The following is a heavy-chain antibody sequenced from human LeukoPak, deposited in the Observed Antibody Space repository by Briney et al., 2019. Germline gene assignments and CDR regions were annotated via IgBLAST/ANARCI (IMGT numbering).Heavy chain of an antibody. CDR3: AKARSYDYVWGSYRSTPYNWFDP. D-gene: IGHD3-16*02. J-gene: IGHJ5*02. V-gene: IGHV3-23*01. CDR1: GFTFSSYA. Sequence: GGSLRLSCAASGFTFSSYAMSWVRQAPGKGLEWVSAISGSGGSTYYADSVKGRFTISRDNSKNTLYLQMNSLRAEDTAVYYCAKARSYDYVWGSYRSTPYNWFDPWGQGTLVTVSS. CDR2: ISGSGGST.